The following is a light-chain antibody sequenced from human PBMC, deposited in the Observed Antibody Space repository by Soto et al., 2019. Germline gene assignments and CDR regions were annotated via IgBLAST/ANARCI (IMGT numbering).Light chain of an antibody. V-gene: IGKV1-5*03. CDR3: QQYNSYPFT. J-gene: IGKJ3*01. CDR2: KAS. Sequence: DIQMTQSPSTLSASVGDRVTITCRASQSVSSWLAWYQQKPGKAPILLIYKASSLESGVPSRFSGSGSGTEFTLTISSLQPDDFATYYCQQYNSYPFTFGPGTKVGVK. CDR1: QSVSSW.